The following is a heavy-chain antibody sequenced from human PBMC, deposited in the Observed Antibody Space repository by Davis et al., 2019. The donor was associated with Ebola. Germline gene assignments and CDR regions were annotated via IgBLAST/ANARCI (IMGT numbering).Heavy chain of an antibody. Sequence: GESLKISCAASGFTFSNYWIHWVRQAPGKGLVWVSIIKTDGSITRYADSVKGRFTISRDNAKNTLYLQMNSLRAEDTAVYYCASVTGDKGNDDYWGQGTLVTVSS. J-gene: IGHJ4*02. CDR2: IKTDGSIT. V-gene: IGHV3-74*01. CDR3: ASVTGDKGNDDY. CDR1: GFTFSNYW. D-gene: IGHD7-27*01.